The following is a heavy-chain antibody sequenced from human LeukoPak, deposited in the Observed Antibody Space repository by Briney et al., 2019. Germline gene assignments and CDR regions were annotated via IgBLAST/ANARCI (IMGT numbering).Heavy chain of an antibody. V-gene: IGHV4-34*01. CDR1: GGSFSGYY. Sequence: SETLSLTCAVYGGSFSGYYWSWIRQPPGKGLEWIGEINHSGSTNYNPSLKSRVTISVDTSKNQFSLKLSSVTAADTAVYYCVRRAISSSWYRQGEYYFDYWGQGTLVTVSS. CDR2: INHSGST. CDR3: VRRAISSSWYRQGEYYFDY. D-gene: IGHD6-13*01. J-gene: IGHJ4*02.